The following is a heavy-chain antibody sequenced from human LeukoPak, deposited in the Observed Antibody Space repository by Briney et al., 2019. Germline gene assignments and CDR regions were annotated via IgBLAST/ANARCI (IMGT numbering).Heavy chain of an antibody. Sequence: VKGSCKASGSTLGNYSVSWARQATGQGLEWMGGIVPILVTGNHAQNVHDRVTITTDASMISVYMDLSSVTSDDTAVYSCTRETNSRPMNRGARRDYNWFDPWGEGPL. V-gene: IGHV1-69*05. CDR1: GSTLGNYS. CDR2: IVPILVTG. J-gene: IGHJ5*02. D-gene: IGHD2/OR15-2a*01. CDR3: TRETNSRPMNRGARRDYNWFDP.